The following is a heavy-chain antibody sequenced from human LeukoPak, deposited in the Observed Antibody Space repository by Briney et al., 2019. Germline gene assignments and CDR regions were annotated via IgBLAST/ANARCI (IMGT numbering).Heavy chain of an antibody. CDR2: IYSSGST. D-gene: IGHD3-10*01. V-gene: IGHV4-61*02. J-gene: IGHJ6*03. Sequence: SETLSLTCTVSGGSISSGSYYWSWIRQPAGKGLEWIGRIYSSGSTNYNPSLKSRVTISVDTSKNQFSLKLSSVTAAGTAVYYCARDRGFMVRGSRRGYDDYYYYMDVWGKGTTVTISS. CDR1: GGSISSGSYY. CDR3: ARDRGFMVRGSRRGYDDYYYYMDV.